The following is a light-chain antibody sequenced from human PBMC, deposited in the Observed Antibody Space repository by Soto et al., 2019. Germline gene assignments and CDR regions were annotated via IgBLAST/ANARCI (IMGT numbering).Light chain of an antibody. CDR2: GAS. CDR1: QSVSSSY. CDR3: QQYGSSPLT. V-gene: IGKV3-20*01. J-gene: IGKJ4*01. Sequence: EIVLTQSPGTLSLSPGERATLSCRASQSVSSSYLAWYQQKPGQAPRLLLYGASSRATGIPDRFSGSGSGTDFTLTISRLGPEDFAVYYCQQYGSSPLTFXGGTKVDIK.